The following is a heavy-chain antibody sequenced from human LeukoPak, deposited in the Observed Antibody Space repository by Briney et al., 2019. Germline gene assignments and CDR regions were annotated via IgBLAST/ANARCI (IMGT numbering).Heavy chain of an antibody. Sequence: PSETLSLTCAVSGGSISSSNWWSWVRQPPGKGLEWIGEIYHSGSTNYNPSLKSRVTISVDKSKNQFSLKLSSVTAADAAVYYCARAGDSSGWYTGVFDYWGQGTLVTVSS. D-gene: IGHD6-19*01. J-gene: IGHJ4*02. CDR3: ARAGDSSGWYTGVFDY. CDR2: IYHSGST. CDR1: GGSISSSNW. V-gene: IGHV4-4*02.